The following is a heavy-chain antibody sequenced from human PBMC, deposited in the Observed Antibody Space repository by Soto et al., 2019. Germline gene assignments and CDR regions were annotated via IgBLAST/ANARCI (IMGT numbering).Heavy chain of an antibody. CDR1: GFNVSRYW. CDR3: ATGPLEY. CDR2: IDQHGTEE. V-gene: IGHV3-7*01. J-gene: IGHJ4*01. Sequence: EGQLVESGGGLVQPGGSLRLSCAASGFNVSRYWMNWVRQAPGKGLELLANIDQHGTEEYYVDSMEGRFTISRDNAKNSVFLKMNGLRVEDTAVYYCATGPLEYWGHGILVTVSS.